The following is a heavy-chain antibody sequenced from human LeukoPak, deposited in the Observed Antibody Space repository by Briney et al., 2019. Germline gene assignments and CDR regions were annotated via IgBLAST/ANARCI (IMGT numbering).Heavy chain of an antibody. CDR1: GFTFSGYS. Sequence: GGSLRLSCAASGFTFSGYSMNWVRQAPGKGLEWVSYISSSSSKIYYADSMKGRFITSRDNAKNSLYLQMNSLRDEDTAVYYCARSGLRFLELLHYWGQGTLVTVSS. J-gene: IGHJ4*02. CDR2: ISSSSSKI. D-gene: IGHD3-3*01. CDR3: ARSGLRFLELLHY. V-gene: IGHV3-48*02.